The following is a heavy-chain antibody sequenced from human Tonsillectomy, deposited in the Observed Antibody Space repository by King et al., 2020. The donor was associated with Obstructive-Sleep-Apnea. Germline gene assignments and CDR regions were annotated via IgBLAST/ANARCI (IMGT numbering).Heavy chain of an antibody. Sequence: QLQESGPGLVKSSETLSLTCTVSGGSISSYYWSWSRQPAGKGLEWIGRIYTSGSTNYNPSLKSRVTMSVETSKNQFSLKLLSVTAADTAVYYCARVGETTYYYYGMDVWGQGTTVTVSS. D-gene: IGHD1-26*01. CDR3: ARVGETTYYYYGMDV. V-gene: IGHV4-4*07. CDR1: GGSISSYY. CDR2: IYTSGST. J-gene: IGHJ6*02.